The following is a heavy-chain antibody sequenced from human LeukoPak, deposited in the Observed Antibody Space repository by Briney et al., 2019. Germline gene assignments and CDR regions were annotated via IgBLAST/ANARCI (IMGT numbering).Heavy chain of an antibody. J-gene: IGHJ4*02. D-gene: IGHD1-26*01. CDR2: ISGSGGST. V-gene: IGHV3-23*01. Sequence: GGSLRLSCEASGFTFSTSAMSWIRQAPGRGLEWVSFISGSGGSTYYADSVKGRFAISRDNSKTTLYLQMNSLKVVDTAVYYCAKGWGVSIGEATPAAYWGQGSLVTVSS. CDR1: GFTFSTSA. CDR3: AKGWGVSIGEATPAAY.